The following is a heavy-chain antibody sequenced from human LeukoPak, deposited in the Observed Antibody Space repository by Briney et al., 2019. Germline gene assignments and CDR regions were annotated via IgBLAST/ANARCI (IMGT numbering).Heavy chain of an antibody. V-gene: IGHV1-18*01. J-gene: IGHJ4*02. Sequence: ASVNVSCKTSGYSFSKFGISWVRQAPGQGLEWMGWISAQNGDTYYAQQAQGRVTMTTDTSTGTAYMELKSLTSDDTAVYYCVREPAGYSSTWPYDYWGQGTLVTVSS. CDR2: ISAQNGDT. CDR3: VREPAGYSSTWPYDY. D-gene: IGHD6-13*01. CDR1: GYSFSKFG.